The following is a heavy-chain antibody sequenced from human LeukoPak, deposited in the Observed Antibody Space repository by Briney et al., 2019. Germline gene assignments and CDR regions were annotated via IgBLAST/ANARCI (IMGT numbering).Heavy chain of an antibody. Sequence: GGSLRLSCAASGFTVSSYYMNWVRQAPGKGLEWVASIEPDGSEKYYVDSVKGRFTISRDNAKKSLYLQMTSLRDEDTAVYYCARGSGDYSGQGTLVTVSS. V-gene: IGHV3-7*04. CDR2: IEPDGSEK. J-gene: IGHJ4*02. CDR3: ARGSGDY. CDR1: GFTVSSYY.